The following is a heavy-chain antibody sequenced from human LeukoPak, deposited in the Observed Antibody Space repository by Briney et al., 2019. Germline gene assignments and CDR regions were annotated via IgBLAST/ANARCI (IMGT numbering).Heavy chain of an antibody. J-gene: IGHJ5*02. CDR1: GGSFSGYY. Sequence: SETLSLTCAVYGGSFSGYYWSWIRQPPGKGLEWIGEINHSGSTNYNPSLKSRVTISVDTSKSQFSLKLSSVTAADTAVYYCARSYNWSYYLNWFDPWGQGTLVTVSS. V-gene: IGHV4-34*01. CDR2: INHSGST. D-gene: IGHD1-7*01. CDR3: ARSYNWSYYLNWFDP.